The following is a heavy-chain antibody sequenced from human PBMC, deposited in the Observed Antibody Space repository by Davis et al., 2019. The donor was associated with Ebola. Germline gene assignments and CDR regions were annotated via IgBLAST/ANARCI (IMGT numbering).Heavy chain of an antibody. CDR2: IWYDGSNK. D-gene: IGHD6-6*01. CDR3: ARFRILGSSSSYYGMDV. CDR1: GFTFSSYG. J-gene: IGHJ6*02. Sequence: GGSLRLSCAASGFTFSSYGMHWVRQAPGKGLEWVAVIWYDGSNKYYADSVKGRFTISRDNSKNTLYLQMNSLRAEDTAVYYCARFRILGSSSSYYGMDVWGQGTTVTVSS. V-gene: IGHV3-33*01.